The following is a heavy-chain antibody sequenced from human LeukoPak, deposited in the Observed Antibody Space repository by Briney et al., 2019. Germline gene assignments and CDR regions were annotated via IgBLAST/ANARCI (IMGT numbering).Heavy chain of an antibody. V-gene: IGHV3-21*04. J-gene: IGHJ6*03. CDR3: ARSGSGSDYYYMDV. Sequence: GGSLRLSCAASGFTFSSYSMNWVRQAPGKGLEWVSSISSSSSYIYYADSVKGRFTISRDNAKNSLYLQMNSLRAEDTAVYYCARSGSGSDYYYMDVWGKGTTVTVSS. CDR1: GFTFSSYS. CDR2: ISSSSSYI. D-gene: IGHD3-10*01.